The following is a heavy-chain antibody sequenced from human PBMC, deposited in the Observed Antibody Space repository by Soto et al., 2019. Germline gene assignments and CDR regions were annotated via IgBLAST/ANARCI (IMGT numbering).Heavy chain of an antibody. CDR2: IYSGGST. CDR1: GFTVSSNY. V-gene: IGHV3-53*04. J-gene: IGHJ3*02. Sequence: GGSLRLSCAASGFTVSSNYMSSVRQAPGKGLEWVSVIYSGGSTYYADSVKGRFTISRHNSKNTLYLQMNNLRAEDTAVYYCARKKRDLRGPGYYDDAFDIWGQGTMVTASS. CDR3: ARKKRDLRGPGYYDDAFDI. D-gene: IGHD3-16*01.